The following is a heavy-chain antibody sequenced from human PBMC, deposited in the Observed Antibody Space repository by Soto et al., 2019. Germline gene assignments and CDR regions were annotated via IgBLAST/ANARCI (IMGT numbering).Heavy chain of an antibody. V-gene: IGHV4-39*07. J-gene: IGHJ5*02. D-gene: IGHD6-19*01. CDR1: GGSISSSSYY. Sequence: PSETLSLTCTVSGGSISSSSYYWGWIRQPPGKGLEWIGSIYYSGSTYYNPSLKSRVTISADTSKNQLSLNLRSTTAADTAVYYCATLAPWGDHVFAVAWGQGTLVTVSS. CDR3: ATLAPWGDHVFAVA. CDR2: IYYSGST.